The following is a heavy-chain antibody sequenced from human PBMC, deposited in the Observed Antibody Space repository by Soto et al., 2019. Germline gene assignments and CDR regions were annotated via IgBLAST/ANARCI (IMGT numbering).Heavy chain of an antibody. Sequence: QVQLVESGGGVVQPGGSLRLSCAASGFTFGRHGMHWVRQAPGKGLEWVAVIGSDGRRDSYADSVKGRFTISRDNGQNTRYLQTNSLRAEDTAVYYCARDDDYGDNGLDYWGQGTLVTVSS. J-gene: IGHJ4*02. V-gene: IGHV3-33*01. CDR1: GFTFGRHG. CDR2: IGSDGRRD. D-gene: IGHD4-17*01. CDR3: ARDDDYGDNGLDY.